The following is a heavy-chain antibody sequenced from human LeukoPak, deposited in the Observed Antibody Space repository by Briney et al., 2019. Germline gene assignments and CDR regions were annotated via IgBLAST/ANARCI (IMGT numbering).Heavy chain of an antibody. CDR2: INHSGST. Sequence: SETLSLTRAVYGGSFSGYYWSWIRQPPGKGLEWIGEINHSGSTNYNPSLKSRVTISVDTSKNQFSLKLSSVTAADTAVYYCARLDSSGYYLRPGDEYWGQGTLVTVSS. J-gene: IGHJ4*02. CDR1: GGSFSGYY. D-gene: IGHD3-22*01. V-gene: IGHV4-34*01. CDR3: ARLDSSGYYLRPGDEY.